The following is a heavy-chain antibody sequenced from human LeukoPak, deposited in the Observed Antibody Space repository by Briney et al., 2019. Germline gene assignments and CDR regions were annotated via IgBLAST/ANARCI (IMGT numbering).Heavy chain of an antibody. J-gene: IGHJ5*02. CDR3: ARSMVREVILSARRANWFDP. Sequence: PSETLSLTCAVYGGSFSGYYWSWIRQPPGKGLEWIGEINHSGSTSYNPSLKSRVTISLYTSKNQFSLKLSSVTAADTAVYYCARSMVREVILSARRANWFDPWGQGTLVTVSS. V-gene: IGHV4-34*01. CDR1: GGSFSGYY. D-gene: IGHD3-10*01. CDR2: INHSGST.